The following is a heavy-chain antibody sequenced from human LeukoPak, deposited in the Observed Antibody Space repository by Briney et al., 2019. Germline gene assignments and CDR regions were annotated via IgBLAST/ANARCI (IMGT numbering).Heavy chain of an antibody. V-gene: IGHV3-7*03. D-gene: IGHD3-22*01. Sequence: PGGSLRLSCAASGFTFSNYWMAWVRQAPGKGPEWVANIKQDGSEKYYVDSVKGRFTISRDNAKNSLYLQMNSLRAEDTAVYYCARDGRYYDSSGYTHYWGQGTLVTVSS. J-gene: IGHJ4*02. CDR2: IKQDGSEK. CDR3: ARDGRYYDSSGYTHY. CDR1: GFTFSNYW.